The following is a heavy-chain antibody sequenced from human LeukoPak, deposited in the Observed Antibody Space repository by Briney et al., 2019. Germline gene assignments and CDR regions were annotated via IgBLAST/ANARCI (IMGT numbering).Heavy chain of an antibody. CDR2: IYVTGST. Sequence: SGTLSLTCTVFGGSIGTYYWSWIRQSPGKGLEWIGYIYVTGSTRYNPYLQSRVTISVDTSRNQFFLKMSSVTAADTAVYYCARHIGGGIEDMDVWGKGTKVTVSS. V-gene: IGHV4-59*08. D-gene: IGHD3-16*02. J-gene: IGHJ6*03. CDR1: GGSIGTYY. CDR3: ARHIGGGIEDMDV.